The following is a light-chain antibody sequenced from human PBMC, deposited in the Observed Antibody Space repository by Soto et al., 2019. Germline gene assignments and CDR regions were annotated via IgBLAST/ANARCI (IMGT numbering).Light chain of an antibody. Sequence: QSALTQPASVSGSPGQSITISCTGSGSDIGAYNYVSWYQQHPGRAPKLLIHGVTHRPSGVSSRFSASKSAYTASLTISGLQAEDEANYFCSSFTTSYFYVFGPGTKVTVL. CDR2: GVT. V-gene: IGLV2-14*01. CDR1: GSDIGAYNY. CDR3: SSFTTSYFYV. J-gene: IGLJ1*01.